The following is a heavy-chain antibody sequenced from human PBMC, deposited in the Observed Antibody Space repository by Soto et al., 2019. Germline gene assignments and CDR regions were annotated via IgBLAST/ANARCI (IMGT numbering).Heavy chain of an antibody. V-gene: IGHV5-51*01. CDR1: GYSFTSYW. Sequence: GESLKISCKGSGYSFTSYWIGWVRQMPGKGLGWMGIIYPGDSNTRYSPCFQGQVTISADKSISTAYLQWSSLKASDTDMYYCARLFDSNTGICPDPYWGQGTRVTVSS. D-gene: IGHD1-26*01. J-gene: IGHJ4*02. CDR3: ARLFDSNTGICPDPY. CDR2: IYPGDSNT.